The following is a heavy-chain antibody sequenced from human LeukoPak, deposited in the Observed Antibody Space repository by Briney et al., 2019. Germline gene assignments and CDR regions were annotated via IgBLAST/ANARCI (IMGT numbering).Heavy chain of an antibody. D-gene: IGHD5-18*01. J-gene: IGHJ4*02. CDR3: ARLVDTAMVGGEAEGYYFDY. V-gene: IGHV4-34*01. Sequence: SETLSLTCAVYGGSFSGFYWSWIRQPPGNGLEWIGEINHSGSTYYNPSLKSRVTISVDTSKNQFSLKLSSVTAADTAVYYCARLVDTAMVGGEAEGYYFDYWGQGTLVTVSS. CDR1: GGSFSGFY. CDR2: INHSGST.